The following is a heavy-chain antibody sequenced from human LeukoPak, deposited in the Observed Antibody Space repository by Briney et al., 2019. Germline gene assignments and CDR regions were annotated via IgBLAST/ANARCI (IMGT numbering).Heavy chain of an antibody. CDR1: GYTFSSYA. Sequence: PGRSLRLSCESSGYTFSSYAMHWVRQAPGKGLEWVSAISGSGGSTYYADSVKGRFTISRDNSKNTLYLQMNSLRAEDTAVYYCAKDGLLVPAVVSVFDMWGQGTMVTVSS. V-gene: IGHV3-23*01. D-gene: IGHD3-22*01. CDR2: ISGSGGST. J-gene: IGHJ3*02. CDR3: AKDGLLVPAVVSVFDM.